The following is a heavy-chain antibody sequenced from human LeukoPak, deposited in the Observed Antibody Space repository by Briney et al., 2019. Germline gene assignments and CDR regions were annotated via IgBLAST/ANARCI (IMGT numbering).Heavy chain of an antibody. V-gene: IGHV3-23*01. J-gene: IGHJ4*02. CDR1: GFTFSSYA. Sequence: PGGSLRLSCAASGFTFSSYAMSWVRQAPGKGLEWVSAISGSGGSTYYADSVKGRFTISRDNSKDTLYLQMNSLRTEDTAVHYCARSNCSSNSCYSKHFDSWGQGTLVTVSS. D-gene: IGHD2-2*01. CDR3: ARSNCSSNSCYSKHFDS. CDR2: ISGSGGST.